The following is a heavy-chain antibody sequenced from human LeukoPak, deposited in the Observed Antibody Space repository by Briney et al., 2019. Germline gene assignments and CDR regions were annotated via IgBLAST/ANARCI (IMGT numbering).Heavy chain of an antibody. CDR2: INEDGSIT. D-gene: IGHD6-13*01. CDR3: AKGRSSSWYRVGYDY. Sequence: GGSLRPSCAVSGFTFRTYWMHWVRQVPGEGLVWVSRINEDGSITNYADSVKGRFSISRDNAKNTLYLQMNSLRAEDTAVYYCAKGRSSSWYRVGYDYWGQGTLVTVSS. J-gene: IGHJ4*02. CDR1: GFTFRTYW. V-gene: IGHV3-74*01.